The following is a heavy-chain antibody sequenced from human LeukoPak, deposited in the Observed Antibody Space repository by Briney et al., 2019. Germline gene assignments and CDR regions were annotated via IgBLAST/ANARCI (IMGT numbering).Heavy chain of an antibody. Sequence: PSETLSLTCAVSGGSFSGYYWSWIRQPPGKGLEWIGEINHRGSTNYNPSLKSRVTISVDTSKNQFSLKLSSVTAADTAVYYCARLTMVRGVKIDYWGQGTLVSVSS. D-gene: IGHD3-10*01. V-gene: IGHV4-34*01. CDR3: ARLTMVRGVKIDY. CDR2: INHRGST. J-gene: IGHJ4*02. CDR1: GGSFSGYY.